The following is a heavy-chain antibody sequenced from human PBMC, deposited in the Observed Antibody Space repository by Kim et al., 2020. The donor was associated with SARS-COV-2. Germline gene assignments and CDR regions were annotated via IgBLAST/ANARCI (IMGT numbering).Heavy chain of an antibody. V-gene: IGHV1-8*01. D-gene: IGHD3-16*01. CDR3: ARGPGITGVGDY. J-gene: IGHJ4*02. Sequence: GYAQKFQGRVTMTRNTSISTAYMELSSLRSEDTAVYYCARGPGITGVGDYWGQGTLVTVSS.